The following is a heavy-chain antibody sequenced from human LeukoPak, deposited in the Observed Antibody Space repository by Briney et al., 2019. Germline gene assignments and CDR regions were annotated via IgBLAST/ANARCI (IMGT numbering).Heavy chain of an antibody. D-gene: IGHD5-18*01. CDR1: GGSISSGDYY. Sequence: SQTLSLTCTVSGGSISSGDYYWSWIRQHPGKGLEWIGYIYYCGDTYYNPSLKSRVTISVDTSKNQFSLKLSSVTAADTAVYYCARAPRDTNSWYYFDYWGQGTLVSVSS. CDR3: ARAPRDTNSWYYFDY. CDR2: IYYCGDT. J-gene: IGHJ4*02. V-gene: IGHV4-31*02.